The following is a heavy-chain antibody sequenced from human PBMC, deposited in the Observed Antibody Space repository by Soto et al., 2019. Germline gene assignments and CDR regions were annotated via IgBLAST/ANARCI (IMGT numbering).Heavy chain of an antibody. Sequence: EVQLVESGGGLVQPGGSLRLSCAASGFTVSSNYMSWVRQAPGKGLEWVSVIYSGGSTYYADSVKGRFTISRDNSKNTLYLQMNSLRAQDTAVYYCARAFFGVVIKGGIDYWGQGTLVTVSS. D-gene: IGHD3-3*01. CDR2: IYSGGST. V-gene: IGHV3-66*01. CDR1: GFTVSSNY. J-gene: IGHJ4*02. CDR3: ARAFFGVVIKGGIDY.